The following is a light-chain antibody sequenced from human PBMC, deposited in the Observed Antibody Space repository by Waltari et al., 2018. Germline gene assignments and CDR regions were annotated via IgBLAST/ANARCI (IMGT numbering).Light chain of an antibody. J-gene: IGKJ1*01. V-gene: IGKV3-20*01. Sequence: DIVLTQSPGTLSLSPGERATLSCRASQSISRTLAWYQQKPGQAPRLLIYGASIRATGTPERFSGGGSGTDFSLTISRLDPEDFAVYYCQHYVRLPATFGQGTKVEIK. CDR2: GAS. CDR3: QHYVRLPAT. CDR1: QSISRT.